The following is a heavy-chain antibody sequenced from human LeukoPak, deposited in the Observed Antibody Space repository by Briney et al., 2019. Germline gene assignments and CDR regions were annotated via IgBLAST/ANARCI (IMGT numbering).Heavy chain of an antibody. CDR2: VYYSVRT. CDR3: ARQGSAYYFDF. D-gene: IGHD2-15*01. Sequence: SETLSLTCTVSGGSISSSSYYWGWIRQPPGKELQWIASVYYSVRTNYSPSLKSRVTISVDTSEKQFSLQLNSVTAADTAVYYCARQGSAYYFDFWGQGLLVTVSS. V-gene: IGHV4-39*01. J-gene: IGHJ4*02. CDR1: GGSISSSSYY.